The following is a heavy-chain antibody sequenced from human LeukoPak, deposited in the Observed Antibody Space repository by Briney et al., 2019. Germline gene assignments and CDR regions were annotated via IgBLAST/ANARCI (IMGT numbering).Heavy chain of an antibody. CDR3: ATAVLYGGNDFDY. CDR1: GYTFTGYY. J-gene: IGHJ4*02. D-gene: IGHD5-12*01. Sequence: ASVKVSCKASGYTFTGYYMHWVRQAPGQGLEWMGWINPNSGVTKFAQKFQGRVTMTRDTSTSTAYLDLSSLRSDDTAVYYCATAVLYGGNDFDYWGQGTLVTVSS. V-gene: IGHV1-2*02. CDR2: INPNSGVT.